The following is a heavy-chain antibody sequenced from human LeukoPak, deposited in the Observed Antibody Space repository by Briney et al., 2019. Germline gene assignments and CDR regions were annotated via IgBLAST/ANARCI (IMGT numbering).Heavy chain of an antibody. CDR1: GYSFSSYV. Sequence: ESLKISCKGSGYSFSSYVIGWVRQVPGKGLEWMGIIFPDDSDTRYSPSFQGQVTISVDKSISTAYLQWSSLKASDTAMYYCARPLTVWGSYRYTFDYWGQGTLVTVSS. V-gene: IGHV5-51*01. J-gene: IGHJ4*02. CDR3: ARPLTVWGSYRYTFDY. D-gene: IGHD3-16*02. CDR2: IFPDDSDT.